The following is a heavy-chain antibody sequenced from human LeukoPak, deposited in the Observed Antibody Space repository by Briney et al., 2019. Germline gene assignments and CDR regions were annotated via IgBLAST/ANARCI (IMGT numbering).Heavy chain of an antibody. CDR2: ISSGSSTI. D-gene: IGHD2-2*01. CDR3: VRDQQPEVPTSDSSPSA. J-gene: IGHJ5*02. Sequence: GGSLRLSCAASGFTFSSYSMTWVRQAPGKGLEGVSYISSGSSTIYYADSVKGRFIISRDNDKNSLHLQMNILRADDTAVYYCVRDQQPEVPTSDSSPSAWGQGTLVTVSS. CDR1: GFTFSSYS. V-gene: IGHV3-48*04.